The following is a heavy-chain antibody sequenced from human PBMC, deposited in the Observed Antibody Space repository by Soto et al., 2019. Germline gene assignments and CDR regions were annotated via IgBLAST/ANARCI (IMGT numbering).Heavy chain of an antibody. V-gene: IGHV3-9*01. CDR1: GFTFDDYA. D-gene: IGHD3-3*01. Sequence: DVQLVESGGGLVQPGRSLRLSCAASGFTFDDYAMHWVRQAPGKGLEWVSGISWNSGSIGYADSVKGRFTISRDNAKNSLYLQMNSLRAEDTALYYCAKSDGYYTGWFDPWGQGTLVTVSS. J-gene: IGHJ5*02. CDR2: ISWNSGSI. CDR3: AKSDGYYTGWFDP.